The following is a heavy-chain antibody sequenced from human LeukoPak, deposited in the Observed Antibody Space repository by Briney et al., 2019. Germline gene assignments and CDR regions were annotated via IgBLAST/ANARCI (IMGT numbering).Heavy chain of an antibody. J-gene: IGHJ4*02. CDR2: ISWNSGSI. D-gene: IGHD3-9*01. CDR3: AKDVGDILTGHFDY. CDR1: GFTFDDYA. Sequence: PGGSLRLSCAASGFTFDDYAMHWVRQAPGKGLEWVSGISWNSGSIGYADSAKGRFTISRDNAKNSLYLQMNSLRAEDTALYYCAKDVGDILTGHFDYWGQGTLVTVSS. V-gene: IGHV3-9*01.